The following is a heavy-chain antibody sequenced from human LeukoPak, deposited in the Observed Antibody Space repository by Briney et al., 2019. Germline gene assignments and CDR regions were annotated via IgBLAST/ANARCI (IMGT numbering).Heavy chain of an antibody. CDR3: AGVEASSHFDY. CDR1: GGSISSGGYY. Sequence: PSETLSLTCTVSGGSISSGGYYWSWIRQHPGKGLEWIGYIYYSGSTYYNPSLKSRVTISVDTSKNQFSLKLSSVTAADTAVYYCAGVEASSHFDYWGQGTLVTVSS. CDR2: IYYSGST. V-gene: IGHV4-31*03. J-gene: IGHJ4*02.